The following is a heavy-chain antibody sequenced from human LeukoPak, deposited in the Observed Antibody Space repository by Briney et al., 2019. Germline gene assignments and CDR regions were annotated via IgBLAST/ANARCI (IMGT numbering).Heavy chain of an antibody. CDR3: ARVLNYYDSSGYPLRY. CDR1: GFTFSDYY. D-gene: IGHD3-22*01. J-gene: IGHJ4*02. CDR2: ISSSGSTI. V-gene: IGHV3-11*01. Sequence: GGSLRLSCAASGFTFSDYYMSWIRQAPGKGLEWVSYISSSGSTIYYADSVKGRFTISRDNAKNSLYLQMNSLRAEDTAVYYCARVLNYYDSSGYPLRYWGQGTLVTVSP.